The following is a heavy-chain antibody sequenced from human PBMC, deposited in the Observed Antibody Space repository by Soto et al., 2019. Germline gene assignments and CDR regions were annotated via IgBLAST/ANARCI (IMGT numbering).Heavy chain of an antibody. CDR3: ATALRFLDNGWFDP. Sequence: EVQLVESGGGLVQPGGSLRLSCAASGFTFSSYDMHWVRQATGKGLEWVSAIGTAGDKYYPGSVKGRFTISRENAKNSFDLQMNSLRAGDTAVYYCATALRFLDNGWFDPWGQGTLVTVSS. J-gene: IGHJ5*02. V-gene: IGHV3-13*01. D-gene: IGHD3-3*01. CDR1: GFTFSSYD. CDR2: IGTAGDK.